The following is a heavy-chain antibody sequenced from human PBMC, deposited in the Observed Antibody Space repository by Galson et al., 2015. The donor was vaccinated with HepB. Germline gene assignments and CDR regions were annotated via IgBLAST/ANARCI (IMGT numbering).Heavy chain of an antibody. CDR1: GFTVSSNY. CDR3: ARGRPADSSGYYNFYYYYGMDV. CDR2: IYSGGST. D-gene: IGHD3-22*01. Sequence: SLRLSCAASGFTVSSNYMSWVRQAPGKGLEWVSVIYSGGSTYYAVSVKGRFTISRDNSKNTLYLQMNSLRAEDTAVYYCARGRPADSSGYYNFYYYYGMDVWGQGTTVTVSS. V-gene: IGHV3-53*01. J-gene: IGHJ6*02.